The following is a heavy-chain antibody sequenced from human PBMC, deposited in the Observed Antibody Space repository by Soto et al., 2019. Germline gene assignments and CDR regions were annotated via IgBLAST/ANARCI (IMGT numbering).Heavy chain of an antibody. J-gene: IGHJ6*02. CDR1: GYSFTSYW. CDR2: IYPGDSDT. D-gene: IGHD6-13*01. Sequence: PGESLKISCKGSGYSFTSYWIGWVRQMPGKGLEWMGIIYPGDSDTRYSPSFQGQVTISADKSISTAYLQWSSLKASDTALYYCARTSAAGKYYYGMDVWGQGTKVTVYS. V-gene: IGHV5-51*01. CDR3: ARTSAAGKYYYGMDV.